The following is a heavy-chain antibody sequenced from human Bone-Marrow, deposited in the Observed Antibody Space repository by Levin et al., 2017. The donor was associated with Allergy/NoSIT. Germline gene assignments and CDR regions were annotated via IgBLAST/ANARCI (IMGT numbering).Heavy chain of an antibody. Sequence: AASVKVSCKVSGSSFSEVSIHWVRQAPGHGLEWMGVINPSGGRTNYAQKFQGRVTMTRDTSTSTVDLDLSSLRSEDTAVYYCARAHFEESSSSYFFDFWGQGTLVTVSS. V-gene: IGHV1-46*01. J-gene: IGHJ4*02. CDR1: GSSFSEVS. CDR2: INPSGGRT. D-gene: IGHD6-6*01. CDR3: ARAHFEESSSSYFFDF.